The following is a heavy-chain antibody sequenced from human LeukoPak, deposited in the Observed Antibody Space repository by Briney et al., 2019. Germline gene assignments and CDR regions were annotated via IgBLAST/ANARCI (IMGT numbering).Heavy chain of an antibody. D-gene: IGHD3-3*01. Sequence: ASVKVSCKASGYTFTGYYMHWVRQAPGQGLEWMGWINPNSGGTKYAQKFQGWVTMTRDTSISTVYMELSRLRSDDTAVYYCARAPDYVFGSGYSSYYYYYRDVWGKGTTVTVPS. J-gene: IGHJ6*03. V-gene: IGHV1-2*04. CDR3: ARAPDYVFGSGYSSYYYYYRDV. CDR2: INPNSGGT. CDR1: GYTFTGYY.